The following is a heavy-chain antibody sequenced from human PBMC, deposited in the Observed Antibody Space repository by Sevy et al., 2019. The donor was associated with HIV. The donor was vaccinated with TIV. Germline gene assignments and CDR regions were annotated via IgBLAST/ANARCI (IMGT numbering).Heavy chain of an antibody. CDR2: IYTSGST. CDR3: ARVGSWGRDYYYGMDV. V-gene: IGHV4-4*07. CDR1: GGSISSYY. D-gene: IGHD1-26*01. J-gene: IGHJ6*02. Sequence: SENLSLTCTVSGGSISSYYWSWIRQPAGKGLEWIGRIYTSGSTNYNPSLKSRVTMSVDTSKNQFSLKLSSVTAADTAVYYCARVGSWGRDYYYGMDVWGQGTTVTVSS.